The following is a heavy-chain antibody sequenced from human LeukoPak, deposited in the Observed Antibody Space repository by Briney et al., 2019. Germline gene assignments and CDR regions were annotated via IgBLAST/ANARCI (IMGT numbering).Heavy chain of an antibody. CDR1: GGSISSSSYY. V-gene: IGHV4-39*07. D-gene: IGHD4-17*01. J-gene: IGHJ4*02. CDR3: AREGRQDYVYFDH. CDR2: IFYSGGT. Sequence: PSETLSLTCTVSGGSISSSSYYWAWIRQPPGKGLEWIGNIFYSGGTYYNPSLKSRLTISVDTSKSQFSLKLISVTAADTAVYYCAREGRQDYVYFDHWGQGSLVTVSS.